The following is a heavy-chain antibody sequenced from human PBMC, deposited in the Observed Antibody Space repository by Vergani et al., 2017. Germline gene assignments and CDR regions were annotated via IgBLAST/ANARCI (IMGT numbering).Heavy chain of an antibody. CDR3: AKDSRYFDWLLSY. Sequence: EVQLLESGGGLVQPGGSLRLSCAASGLTFSSYAMSWVRQAPGKGLEWVSAISGSGDSTYYADSVKGRFTISRDNSKNTLYLQMNSLRAEDTAVYYCAKDSRYFDWLLSYWGQGTLGTVSS. CDR1: GLTFSSYA. J-gene: IGHJ4*02. D-gene: IGHD3-9*01. V-gene: IGHV3-23*01. CDR2: ISGSGDST.